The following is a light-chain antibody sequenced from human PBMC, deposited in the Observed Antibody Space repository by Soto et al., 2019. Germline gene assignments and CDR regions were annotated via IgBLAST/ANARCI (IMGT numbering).Light chain of an antibody. Sequence: SYELTQPPSVSVAPGQTARITCGGNNIGGKSVHWYQQKPGQAPVLVVNDVSDRPSGIPERFSGSKSGNTATLTISRVEAGDEADYYCQVWDSSSDHVVFGGGTKVTFL. CDR3: QVWDSSSDHVV. CDR1: NIGGKS. J-gene: IGLJ3*02. V-gene: IGLV3-21*02. CDR2: DVS.